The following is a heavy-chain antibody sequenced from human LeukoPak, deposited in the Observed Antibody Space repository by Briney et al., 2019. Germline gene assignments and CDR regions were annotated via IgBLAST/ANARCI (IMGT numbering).Heavy chain of an antibody. CDR2: INHSGST. Sequence: SETLSLTCAVYGGSFSGYYWSWIRQPPGKGLEWIGEINHSGSTNYNPSLKSRVTISVDTSKNQFSLKLSSVTAADTAVYYCARQQSSAYDYFDYWGQGTLVTVSS. CDR3: ARQQSSAYDYFDY. D-gene: IGHD3-22*01. V-gene: IGHV4-34*01. J-gene: IGHJ4*02. CDR1: GGSFSGYY.